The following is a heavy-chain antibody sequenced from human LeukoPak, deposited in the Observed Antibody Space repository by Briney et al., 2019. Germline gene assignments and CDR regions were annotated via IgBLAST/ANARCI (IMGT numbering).Heavy chain of an antibody. CDR1: GFTFSSYW. Sequence: GGSLRLSCAASGFTFSSYWMSWVRQAPGKGLEWVSYISSSGSTIYYADSVKGRFTISRDNAKNSLYLQMNSLRAEDTAVYYCARGLRGSGSYYSVYYYYMDVWGKGTTVTVSS. J-gene: IGHJ6*03. D-gene: IGHD3-10*01. CDR2: ISSSGSTI. V-gene: IGHV3-48*01. CDR3: ARGLRGSGSYYSVYYYYMDV.